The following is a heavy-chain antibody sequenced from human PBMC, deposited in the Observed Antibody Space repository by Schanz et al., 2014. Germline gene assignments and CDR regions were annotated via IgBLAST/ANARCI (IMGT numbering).Heavy chain of an antibody. V-gene: IGHV3-23*01. Sequence: EVQLLESGGGLVQPGGSLKLSCAASGLIFSNYVMSWVRQAPGKGLEWVSTIGTSGGTNYAESVKGRFTISRDNSKSTLYLQMSSLRAEDTAVYYCAKSQGSSFDSWGQGTLXTVSS. J-gene: IGHJ4*02. CDR2: IGTSGGT. D-gene: IGHD6-13*01. CDR3: AKSQGSSFDS. CDR1: GLIFSNYV.